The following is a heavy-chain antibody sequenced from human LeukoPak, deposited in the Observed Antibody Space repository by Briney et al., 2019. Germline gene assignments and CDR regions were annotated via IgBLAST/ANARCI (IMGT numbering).Heavy chain of an antibody. Sequence: SETLSLTCTVSGGSLSSDYWSWIRQPPGEGLEWVGYFYYSGSTHYSPSLRSRVTISLDTSKNQFSLKLSSVTAADTGLYYCARGSTVTAGAFDIWGQGTMVTVSS. CDR1: GGSLSSDY. CDR2: FYYSGST. CDR3: ARGSTVTAGAFDI. V-gene: IGHV4-59*01. D-gene: IGHD2-21*02. J-gene: IGHJ3*02.